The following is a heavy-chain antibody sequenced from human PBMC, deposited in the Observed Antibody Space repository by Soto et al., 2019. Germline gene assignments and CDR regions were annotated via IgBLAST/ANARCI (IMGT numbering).Heavy chain of an antibody. D-gene: IGHD3-22*01. J-gene: IGHJ5*01. CDR1: GGSISSSNW. CDR3: STRAYDTNGYYRFDP. CDR2: INHSGRV. Sequence: PSETLSLTCAVSGGSISSSNWWSWVRQPPGKGLEWIGEINHSGRVNYSPSLKSRVTISLDTSKNQFSLTLSAVTAADTAMYYCSTRAYDTNGYYRFDPWGQGTLVTVSS. V-gene: IGHV4-4*02.